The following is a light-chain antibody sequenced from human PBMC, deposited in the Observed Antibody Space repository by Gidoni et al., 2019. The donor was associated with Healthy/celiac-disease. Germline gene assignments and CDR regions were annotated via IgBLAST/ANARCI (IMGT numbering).Light chain of an antibody. CDR2: GNS. J-gene: IGLJ2*01. Sequence: QSVLTQPPSVSGAPGQRVTISCTGSSANIGAGYDVHWYQQLPGTAPKPLILGNSNRPSGVPDRFSGSKSGTSASLAITGLQAEDEADYYCQSYDSSLSGGVFGGGTKLTVL. V-gene: IGLV1-40*01. CDR3: QSYDSSLSGGV. CDR1: SANIGAGYD.